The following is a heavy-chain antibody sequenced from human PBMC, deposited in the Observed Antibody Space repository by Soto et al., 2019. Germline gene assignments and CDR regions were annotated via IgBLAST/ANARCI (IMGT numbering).Heavy chain of an antibody. CDR1: GFTFSSYG. Sequence: GGSLRLSCAASGFTFSSYGMHWVRQAPGKGLEWVAVISYDGSNKYYADSVKGRFTISRDNSKNTLYLQMNSLRAEDTAVYYCAKDMGIAAAGNRNYFDYWGQGTLVTVSS. V-gene: IGHV3-30*18. J-gene: IGHJ4*02. CDR2: ISYDGSNK. CDR3: AKDMGIAAAGNRNYFDY. D-gene: IGHD6-13*01.